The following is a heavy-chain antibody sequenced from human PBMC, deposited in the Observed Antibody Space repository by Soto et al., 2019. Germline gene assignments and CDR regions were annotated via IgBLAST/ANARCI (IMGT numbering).Heavy chain of an antibody. CDR1: GGSFCGYD. V-gene: IGHV4-34*01. Sequence: SETLSLTCAVYGGSFCGYDGGGIRQTPGKGLEWIGEINHSGSTNYNPSLKSRVTISVDTSKNQFSLKLSSVTAADTAVYYCARVRGNYYDSSGKSYFDYWGQGTLVTVSS. CDR3: ARVRGNYYDSSGKSYFDY. CDR2: INHSGST. D-gene: IGHD3-22*01. J-gene: IGHJ4*02.